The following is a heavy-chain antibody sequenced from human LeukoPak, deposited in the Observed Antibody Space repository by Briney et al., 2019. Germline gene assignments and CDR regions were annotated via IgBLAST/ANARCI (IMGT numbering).Heavy chain of an antibody. Sequence: GGSLRLSCAASGFTVNNNYMTWVRQAPGKGLEWVSVIYSGGTTYYADSVKGRFTISRDNSKNTLYLQMNSLRVDDTAVYYCARDPGIRNGMDVWGQGTTVTVSS. CDR1: GFTVNNNY. CDR2: IYSGGTT. V-gene: IGHV3-53*01. J-gene: IGHJ6*02. D-gene: IGHD2/OR15-2a*01. CDR3: ARDPGIRNGMDV.